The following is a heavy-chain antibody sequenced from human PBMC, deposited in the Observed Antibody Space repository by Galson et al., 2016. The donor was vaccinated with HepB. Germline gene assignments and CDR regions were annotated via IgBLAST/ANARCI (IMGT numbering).Heavy chain of an antibody. J-gene: IGHJ4*02. D-gene: IGHD7-27*01. Sequence: SLRLSCAASGITFSRYAMNWVRQAPGKGLEWVSYISSSSSYTNYADSVKGRFTISRDNAKNSLYLQMNSLRAEDTAVYYCARDGETVGRLFTPDYWGQGTLVTVSS. CDR3: ARDGETVGRLFTPDY. V-gene: IGHV3-21*05. CDR2: ISSSSSYT. CDR1: GITFSRYA.